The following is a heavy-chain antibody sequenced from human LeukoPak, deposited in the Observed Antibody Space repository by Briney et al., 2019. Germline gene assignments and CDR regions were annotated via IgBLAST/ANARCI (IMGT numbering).Heavy chain of an antibody. CDR3: AKGQANYYGSGSYPGYFDY. J-gene: IGHJ4*02. CDR1: GFTFSSYG. CDR2: ISYDGSNK. D-gene: IGHD3-10*01. Sequence: PGGSLRLSCAASGFTFSSYGMHWVRQAPGKGLEWVAVISYDGSNKYYADSVKGRFTISRDNSKNTLYLQMNSLRAEDTAVYYCAKGQANYYGSGSYPGYFDYWGQGTLVTVSS. V-gene: IGHV3-30*18.